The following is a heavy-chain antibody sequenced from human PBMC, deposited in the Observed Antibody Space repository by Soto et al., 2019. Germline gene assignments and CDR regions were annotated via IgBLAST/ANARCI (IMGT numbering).Heavy chain of an antibody. V-gene: IGHV3-30*18. CDR3: VKDFVLMGDY. D-gene: IGHD2-21*01. CDR2: VLYDGSKK. Sequence: QVHLVESGGGVVQPGTSLRLSCRASGFKFSDYGMDWVRQAPGKGLGWVSRVLYDGSKKYYADSVKGRFTISSDNPRNTLYLQMDSLRAEDTGVYYCVKDFVLMGDYWGQGTPVTVSS. J-gene: IGHJ4*02. CDR1: GFKFSDYG.